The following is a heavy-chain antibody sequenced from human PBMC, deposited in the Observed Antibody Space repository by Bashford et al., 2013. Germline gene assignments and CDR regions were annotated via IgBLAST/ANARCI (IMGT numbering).Heavy chain of an antibody. V-gene: IGHV1-46*03. CDR2: INPGDGDT. Sequence: VASVKVSCKTSGYTFTSYLIHWVRQAPGEGLEWMSIINPGDGDTVNAQKFQGRVTMTRDTSTSTVYMELSSLRSEDTAVYYCTSHCSSTSCPNLVQYYYGMDVWGQGTTVTVSS. D-gene: IGHD2-2*01. J-gene: IGHJ6*02. CDR3: TSHCSSTSCPNLVQYYYGMDV. CDR1: GYTFTSYL.